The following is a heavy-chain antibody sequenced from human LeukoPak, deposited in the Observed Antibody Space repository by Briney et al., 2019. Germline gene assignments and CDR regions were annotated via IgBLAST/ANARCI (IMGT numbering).Heavy chain of an antibody. CDR2: INPSGGST. CDR3: ARDFSADDSSYNYGY. V-gene: IGHV1-46*01. CDR1: GYAFTSYY. Sequence: ASVKVSCKASGYAFTSYYMHWVRQAPGQGLEWMGIINPSGGSTSYAQKFQGRVTMTRDTSTSTVYMELSSLRSEDTAVYYCARDFSADDSSYNYGYWGQGPWSPSPQ. D-gene: IGHD3-22*01. J-gene: IGHJ4*02.